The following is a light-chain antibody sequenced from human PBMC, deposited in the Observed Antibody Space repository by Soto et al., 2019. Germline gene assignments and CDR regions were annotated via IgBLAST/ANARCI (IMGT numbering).Light chain of an antibody. CDR1: QSISSW. J-gene: IGKJ1*01. CDR2: KAS. Sequence: DIQMTQSPSTLSASVGDRVTITCRASQSISSWLAWYQQKQEKATKLLIYKASSLESGVPSRFSGSGSGTEFTLTISSLQPDDFATFYCQQYGSYPYTFGQGTKVEVK. CDR3: QQYGSYPYT. V-gene: IGKV1-5*03.